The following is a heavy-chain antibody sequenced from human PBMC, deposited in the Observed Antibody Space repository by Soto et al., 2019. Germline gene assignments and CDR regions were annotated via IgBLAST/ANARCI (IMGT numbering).Heavy chain of an antibody. CDR2: IWYDGSNQ. CDR3: AKDQGSSWYEIDY. J-gene: IGHJ4*02. CDR1: GFTFNTNG. Sequence: SLRLSCATSGFTFNTNGMHWVRQAPGKGLEWVAFIWYDGSNQYYTDSVKGRFTISRDNSKNTLYLQMNSLRAEDTAVYYCAKDQGSSWYEIDYWGQGTLVTVSS. D-gene: IGHD6-13*01. V-gene: IGHV3-33*06.